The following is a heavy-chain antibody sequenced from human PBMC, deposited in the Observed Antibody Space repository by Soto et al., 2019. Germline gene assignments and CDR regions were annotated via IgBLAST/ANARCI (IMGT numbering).Heavy chain of an antibody. V-gene: IGHV1-24*01. CDR1: GYTLTELS. CDR2: FDPEDGET. J-gene: IGHJ4*02. Sequence: QVQLVQSGAEVKKPGASVKVSCKVSGYTLTELSMHWVRQAPGKGLEWMGGFDPEDGETIYAQKFQGRVTMTEDTTTDTAYMELSSLRSEDTAVYYCATETRLKYCSSTSCYGQSFDYWGQGTLVTVSS. CDR3: ATETRLKYCSSTSCYGQSFDY. D-gene: IGHD2-2*01.